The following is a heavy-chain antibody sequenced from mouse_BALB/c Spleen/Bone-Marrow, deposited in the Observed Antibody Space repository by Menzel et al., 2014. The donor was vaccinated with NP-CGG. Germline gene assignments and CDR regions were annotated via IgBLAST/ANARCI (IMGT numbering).Heavy chain of an antibody. J-gene: IGHJ2*01. V-gene: IGHV1-31*01. CDR1: GYSFTGYY. Sequence: EVKLVESGPELVKPGASVKISCKASGYSFTGYYMHWVKPSHVKSLEWIGRINPYNGATSYNQNFKDKASLTVDKSSSTAYMELHSLTSEDSAVYYCAEGGYGNVFDYWGQGTTLTVSS. D-gene: IGHD2-1*01. CDR2: INPYNGAT. CDR3: AEGGYGNVFDY.